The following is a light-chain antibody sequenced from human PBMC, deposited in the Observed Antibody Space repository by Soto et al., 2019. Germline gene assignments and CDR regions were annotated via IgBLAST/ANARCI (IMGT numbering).Light chain of an antibody. CDR3: QHYDSLPIT. V-gene: IGKV3-20*01. Sequence: EIVLTQSPGTLSLSPGERATLSCRATQSVSSSYLAWYQQKPGQPPRLLIYGASSRATGIPDRFSGSGSGTDFTLTISRLEPEEVAVFDCQHYDSLPITVGQWTRLEIK. J-gene: IGKJ5*01. CDR1: QSVSSSY. CDR2: GAS.